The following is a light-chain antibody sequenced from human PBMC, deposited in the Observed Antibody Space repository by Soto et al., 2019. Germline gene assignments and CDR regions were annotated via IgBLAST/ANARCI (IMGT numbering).Light chain of an antibody. CDR1: QTVRNNY. CDR2: DAS. Sequence: ELVLTQSPGTLSLSPGERATLSCGASQTVRNNYLAWYQQRPGQAPRLLIYDASSRATGIPDRFSGGGSGTDFTLTISRLEPEDFAVYYCQQFSSYPLTFGGGTKVGIK. J-gene: IGKJ4*01. CDR3: QQFSSYPLT. V-gene: IGKV3-20*01.